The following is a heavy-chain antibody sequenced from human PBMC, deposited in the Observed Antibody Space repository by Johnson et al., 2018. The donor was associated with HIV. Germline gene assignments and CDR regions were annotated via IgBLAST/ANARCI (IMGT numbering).Heavy chain of an antibody. V-gene: IGHV3-33*06. Sequence: QMMLVESGGGVVQPGKSLRLSCAPSGFIFSSYGMHWVRQAPGKGLEWVAVIWYDGSNKYYADSVKGRFTISRDNSKNTLYLQMNSLRAEDTAVYYCAKDLFTEREDDVFDFWGQGTMVTVSS. J-gene: IGHJ3*01. CDR3: AKDLFTEREDDVFDF. CDR1: GFIFSSYG. D-gene: IGHD1-26*01. CDR2: IWYDGSNK.